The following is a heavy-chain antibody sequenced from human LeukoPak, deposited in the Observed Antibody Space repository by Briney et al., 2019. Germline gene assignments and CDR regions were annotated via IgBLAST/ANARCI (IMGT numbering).Heavy chain of an antibody. J-gene: IGHJ4*02. Sequence: GASVKVSCKASGYTFTSYGISWVRQAPGQGLEWMGWISAYNGNTNYAQKLQGRVTMTTDTSTSTAYMELRSLRSDDTAVYYCARGIGGYCSGGSCYSILGGSDYWGQGTLVTVSS. CDR2: ISAYNGNT. CDR1: GYTFTSYG. V-gene: IGHV1-18*01. CDR3: ARGIGGYCSGGSCYSILGGSDY. D-gene: IGHD2-15*01.